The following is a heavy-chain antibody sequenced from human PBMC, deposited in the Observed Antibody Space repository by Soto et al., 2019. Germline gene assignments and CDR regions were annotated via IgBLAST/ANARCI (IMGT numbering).Heavy chain of an antibody. Sequence: QVQLVQSGAEVKKPGSSVKVSCKASGGTFSSYAISWVRQAPGQGLEWMGGIIPIFGTANYAQKFQGRVTIPXXDXTXXAYMELSGLRSEDTAVYYCARSSPTGITDDYGMDVWGQGTTVTVSS. J-gene: IGHJ6*02. D-gene: IGHD3-10*01. CDR1: GGTFSSYA. CDR2: IIPIFGTA. CDR3: ARSSPTGITDDYGMDV. V-gene: IGHV1-69*05.